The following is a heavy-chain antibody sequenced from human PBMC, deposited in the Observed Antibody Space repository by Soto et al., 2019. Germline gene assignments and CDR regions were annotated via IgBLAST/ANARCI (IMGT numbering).Heavy chain of an antibody. CDR1: GYSFTSYW. V-gene: IGHV5-51*01. CDR3: ARSFRITGTTVGYFDY. Sequence: GESLKISCKGSGYSFTSYWIGWVRQMPGKGLEWMGIIYPGDSDTRYSPSFEGQVTISADKSVGTAYLQWSSLKASDTAMYYCARSFRITGTTVGYFDYWGQGTLVTVS. D-gene: IGHD1-7*01. CDR2: IYPGDSDT. J-gene: IGHJ4*02.